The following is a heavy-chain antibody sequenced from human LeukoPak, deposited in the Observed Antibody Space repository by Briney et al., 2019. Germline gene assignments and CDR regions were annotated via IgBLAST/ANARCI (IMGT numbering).Heavy chain of an antibody. V-gene: IGHV4-4*07. J-gene: IGHJ4*02. D-gene: IGHD5-18*01. Sequence: PSETLSLTCSVSGGSISNYYWSWIRQPAGKGLEWLGHIYTSGSTNYNPSLKSRVTMSLDTSKNQFSLKVSSLNAADTAVYYCARGKYSYAYFGAYYFDYWGQGTLVTVSS. CDR2: IYTSGST. CDR1: GGSISNYY. CDR3: ARGKYSYAYFGAYYFDY.